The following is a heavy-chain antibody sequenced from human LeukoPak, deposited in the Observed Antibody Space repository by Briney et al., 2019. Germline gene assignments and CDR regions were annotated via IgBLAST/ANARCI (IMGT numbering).Heavy chain of an antibody. CDR3: ARALYCSSTSCHTAEYFRH. J-gene: IGHJ1*01. D-gene: IGHD2-2*02. CDR2: MNPNSGNT. V-gene: IGHV1-8*01. Sequence: ASVKVSCKASGYTFTSYDINWVRQATGQGLEWMGWMNPNSGNTGYAQKFQGRVTMTRNTSISTAYMELSSLRSEDTAVYYCARALYCSSTSCHTAEYFRHWGQGTLVTVSS. CDR1: GYTFTSYD.